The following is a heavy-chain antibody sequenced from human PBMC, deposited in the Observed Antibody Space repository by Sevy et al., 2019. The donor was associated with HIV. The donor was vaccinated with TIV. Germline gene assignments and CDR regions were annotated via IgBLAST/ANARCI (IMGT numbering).Heavy chain of an antibody. CDR3: TTDHRQDGRVGVPFEY. Sequence: GGSLRLSCAASGFTFSNAWMSWVRQSPGKGLEWVGRIRSKAGGGTTDYATIVKGKFTISRDDSRDILYLQLNSLETEDTAVYYCTTDHRQDGRVGVPFEYWGQGTLVTVSS. CDR1: GFTFSNAW. J-gene: IGHJ4*02. CDR2: IRSKAGGGTT. D-gene: IGHD2-15*01. V-gene: IGHV3-15*01.